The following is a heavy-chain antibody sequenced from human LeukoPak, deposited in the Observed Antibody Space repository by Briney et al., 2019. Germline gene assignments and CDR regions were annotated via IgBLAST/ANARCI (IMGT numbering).Heavy chain of an antibody. V-gene: IGHV4-39*01. D-gene: IGHD2/OR15-2a*01. CDR2: IYYSGST. CDR1: GGSISSSSYY. J-gene: IGHJ4*02. CDR3: ARVDLWGQRDFRYY. Sequence: NSSETLSLTCTVSGGSISSSSYYWGWIRQPPGKGLEWIGGIYYSGSTYYNPSLKSRVTISVDTSKNQFSLKLSSVTAADTAVYYCARVDLWGQRDFRYYWGQGTLVTVSS.